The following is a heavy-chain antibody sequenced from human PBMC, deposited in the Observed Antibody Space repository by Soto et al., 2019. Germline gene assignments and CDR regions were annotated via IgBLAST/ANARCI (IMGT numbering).Heavy chain of an antibody. V-gene: IGHV3-7*03. CDR2: TNQDGSDQ. J-gene: IGHJ1*01. CDR1: GFSFRDYW. Sequence: EVRLVDSGGGLVQPGGSLRLSCGASGFSFRDYWMSWVRQAPGRGLEWVANTNQDGSDQNYVESVKGRFTISRDNAKNSLFLQMSSLRAEDTALYYCVLEDYNNTWGSCWGPGTLVTVSS. D-gene: IGHD4-4*01. CDR3: VLEDYNNTWGSC.